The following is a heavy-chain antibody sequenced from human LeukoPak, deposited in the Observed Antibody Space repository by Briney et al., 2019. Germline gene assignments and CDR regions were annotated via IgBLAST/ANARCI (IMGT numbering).Heavy chain of an antibody. Sequence: GASVKVSCKASGYTFTGYYMHWVRQAPGQGLEWMGWINPNSGGTNYAQKFQGRVTMTRDTSISTVYKELSRLRSDDTAVYYCARVGYYESSGYYEYWGQGTLVTVSS. J-gene: IGHJ4*02. CDR2: INPNSGGT. V-gene: IGHV1-2*02. CDR3: ARVGYYESSGYYEY. D-gene: IGHD3-22*01. CDR1: GYTFTGYY.